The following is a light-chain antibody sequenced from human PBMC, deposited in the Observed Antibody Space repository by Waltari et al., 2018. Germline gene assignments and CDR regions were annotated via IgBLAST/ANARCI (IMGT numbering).Light chain of an antibody. CDR2: KAS. Sequence: DIQMTQSPSTVSVSVGDRITITCRASQNLRGWLAWYQQKPGTAPKLLITKASTLVSGVPSRFSGSGSETEFSLTISSLQPEDFATYYCQQYHSYPNTFGQGTRLEIK. CDR1: QNLRGW. V-gene: IGKV1-5*03. CDR3: QQYHSYPNT. J-gene: IGKJ5*01.